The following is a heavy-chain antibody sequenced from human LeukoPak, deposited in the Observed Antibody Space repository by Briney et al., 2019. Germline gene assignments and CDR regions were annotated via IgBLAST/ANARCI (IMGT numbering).Heavy chain of an antibody. V-gene: IGHV4-39*07. J-gene: IGHJ3*02. D-gene: IGHD4-17*01. Sequence: SETLSLTCTVSGGSISSSSYYWGWIRQPPGKGLEWIGSIYYSGSTYYNPSLKSRVTISVDTSKNLFSLKLSSVTAADTAVYYCARVVGFYGDYGGDAFDIWGQGTMVTVSS. CDR3: ARVVGFYGDYGGDAFDI. CDR1: GGSISSSSYY. CDR2: IYYSGST.